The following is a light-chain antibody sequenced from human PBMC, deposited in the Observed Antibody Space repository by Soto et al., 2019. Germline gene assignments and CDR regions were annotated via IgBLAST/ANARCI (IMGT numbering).Light chain of an antibody. CDR3: QQYNFWAPLT. CDR2: EAS. CDR1: QDIKNY. J-gene: IGKJ4*01. Sequence: DIQMTQSPSSLSASVGDRVTITCQASQDIKNYLNWYQQKPGKAPKLLIYEASNLETGVPSRFSGSGSGRSFTFSISSLQSEDSGIYYCQQYNFWAPLTFGGGTKVEIK. V-gene: IGKV1-33*01.